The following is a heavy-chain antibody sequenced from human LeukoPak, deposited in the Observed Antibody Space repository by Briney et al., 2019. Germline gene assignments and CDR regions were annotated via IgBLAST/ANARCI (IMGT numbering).Heavy chain of an antibody. Sequence: SETLSLTCAVSGGSISSYYWSWIRQPPGKGLEWIGYIYYSGNTYYNTSLKSRVTISVDTSKNQFSLRVNSVTAADTAVNYCARAKPLEPFDFWGQGTLVTVSS. CDR1: GGSISSYY. CDR3: ARAKPLEPFDF. J-gene: IGHJ3*01. CDR2: IYYSGNT. V-gene: IGHV4-59*01.